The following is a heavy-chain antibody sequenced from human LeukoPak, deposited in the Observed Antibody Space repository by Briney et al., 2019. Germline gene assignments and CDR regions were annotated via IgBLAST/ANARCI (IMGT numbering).Heavy chain of an antibody. CDR1: GFTFSSYD. Sequence: PGGSLRLSCAASGFTFSSYDMHWVRQATGKGLEWVSAIGTAGDTYYPGSVKGRFTISRENAKNSLYPQMNSLRAGDTAVYYCARAVGLCSSTSCPDYYGMDVWGQGTTVTVSS. CDR2: IGTAGDT. J-gene: IGHJ6*02. CDR3: ARAVGLCSSTSCPDYYGMDV. V-gene: IGHV3-13*01. D-gene: IGHD2-2*01.